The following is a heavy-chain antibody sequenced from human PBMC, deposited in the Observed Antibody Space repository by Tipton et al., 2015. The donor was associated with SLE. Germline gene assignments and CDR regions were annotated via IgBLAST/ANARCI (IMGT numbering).Heavy chain of an antibody. J-gene: IGHJ3*02. V-gene: IGHV4-39*07. Sequence: TLSLTCTVSGGSIGSSSYYWGWLRQPPGKGLVWIGSVYYSGSTNYNPSLKSRVTISLDTSKNQFSLQLSSVTAADTAVYYWARDSGLGTYDSSGYYSPDAFDIWGQGTMVTVSS. CDR1: GGSIGSSSYY. D-gene: IGHD3-22*01. CDR3: ARDSGLGTYDSSGYYSPDAFDI. CDR2: VYYSGST.